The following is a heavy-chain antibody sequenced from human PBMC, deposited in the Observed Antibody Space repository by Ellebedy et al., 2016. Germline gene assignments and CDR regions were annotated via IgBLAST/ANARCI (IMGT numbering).Heavy chain of an antibody. CDR2: VFHTGTT. J-gene: IGHJ6*04. CDR1: GGSVSSDY. CDR3: AKWNGGWYAFDV. D-gene: IGHD6-19*01. Sequence: SETLSLTCNVSGGSVSSDYWNWIRRPPGKGLEWIGYVFHTGTTNYNPSLKSRVTMSVDTSKSQFSLRLTSVTAADTAVYYCAKWNGGWYAFDVWGKGTTVTVSS. V-gene: IGHV4-59*02.